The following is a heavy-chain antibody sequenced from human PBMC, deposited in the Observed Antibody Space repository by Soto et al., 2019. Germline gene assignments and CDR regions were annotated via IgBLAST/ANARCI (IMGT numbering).Heavy chain of an antibody. V-gene: IGHV4-34*01. J-gene: IGHJ4*02. CDR3: ARGVPYYDYIWGSYRNPKYYFDY. CDR2: INHSGST. Sequence: SETLSLTCAVYGGSFSGYYWSWIRQPPGKGLEWIGEINHSGSTNYNPSLKSRVTISVDTSKNQFSLKLSSVTAADTAVYYCARGVPYYDYIWGSYRNPKYYFDYWGQGTLVTVSS. D-gene: IGHD3-16*02. CDR1: GGSFSGYY.